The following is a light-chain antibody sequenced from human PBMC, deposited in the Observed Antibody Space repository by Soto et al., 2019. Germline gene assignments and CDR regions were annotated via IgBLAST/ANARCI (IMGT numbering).Light chain of an antibody. Sequence: EIVMTQTPLSSRVTLGQPASISCRSSQSLVHRDGNTYLSWLHQRPGQPPRLLIYMISNRFSGVPDRFSGSGAGTDFTLKISRVEAEAVGVYYCMQATQPYTFGQGTKLEIK. J-gene: IGKJ2*01. CDR1: QSLVHRDGNTY. CDR3: MQATQPYT. V-gene: IGKV2-24*01. CDR2: MIS.